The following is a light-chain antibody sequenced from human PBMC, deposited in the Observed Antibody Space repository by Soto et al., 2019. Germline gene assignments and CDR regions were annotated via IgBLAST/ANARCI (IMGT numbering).Light chain of an antibody. V-gene: IGKV1-12*01. CDR2: AAS. CDR1: QGISSW. J-gene: IGKJ4*01. Sequence: DIQMPQSPSSVSASVGDRVTITCRASQGISSWSDWYQQKPGKAPNLLIYAASSLQSGAPSGFSGSGSGTDFTLTISSLQPEDFATYYCQQADTFPLTFGGGTKVESK. CDR3: QQADTFPLT.